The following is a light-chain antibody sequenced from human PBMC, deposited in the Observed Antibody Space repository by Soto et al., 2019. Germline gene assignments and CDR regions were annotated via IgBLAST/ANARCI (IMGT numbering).Light chain of an antibody. V-gene: IGKV3-20*01. Sequence: ESVLTHSPVTLSLSQGERATLSCRASQTVISDYLAWLQHKPGQAPRLLIYGASNRATGIPDRFSGSGSGTDFTLTISRLEPEDFAVYYCQQYGISGTFGQGTKVDIK. CDR1: QTVISDY. CDR3: QQYGISGT. CDR2: GAS. J-gene: IGKJ1*01.